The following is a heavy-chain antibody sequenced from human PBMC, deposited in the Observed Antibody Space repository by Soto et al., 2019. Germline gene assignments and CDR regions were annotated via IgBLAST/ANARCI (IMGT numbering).Heavy chain of an antibody. V-gene: IGHV4-30-4*01. D-gene: IGHD3-10*01. CDR2: TYYSGST. Sequence: QVQLQESGPGLVKPSQTLSLTCTVSGGSISSGDYYWSWIRQPPGKGLEWIGYTYYSGSTYYSPSLKSRVTISADTSKNQFSLKLSSVTAADTAVYYCARGGGYGSGSYVDYWGQGTLVNVSS. J-gene: IGHJ4*02. CDR3: ARGGGYGSGSYVDY. CDR1: GGSISSGDYY.